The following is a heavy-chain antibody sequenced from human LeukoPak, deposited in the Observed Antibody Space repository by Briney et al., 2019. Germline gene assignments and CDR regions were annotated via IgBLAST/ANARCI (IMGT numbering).Heavy chain of an antibody. J-gene: IGHJ4*02. CDR2: ISSSSSYI. V-gene: IGHV3-21*01. CDR3: ARSKGAAADPYYFDY. D-gene: IGHD6-13*01. CDR1: GFTFSSYS. Sequence: GGSLRLSCAASGFTFSSYSMNWVRQSPGEGLEWVSSISSSSSYIYYADSVKGRFTISRDNAKNSLYLQMNSLRAEDTAVYYCARSKGAAADPYYFDYWGQGTLVTVSS.